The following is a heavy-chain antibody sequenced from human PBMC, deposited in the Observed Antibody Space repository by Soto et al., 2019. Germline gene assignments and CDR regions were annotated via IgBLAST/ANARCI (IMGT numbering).Heavy chain of an antibody. D-gene: IGHD1-1*01. CDR2: LYDVDGT. J-gene: IGHJ3*01. CDR1: GLTVSGKKY. Sequence: DVQLVESGGGLIQPGESLRLSCAAFGLTVSGKKYVAWVRQAPGKGLEWISALYDVDGTYYADSVKGRFTTSSDSSKTTVYIQMNGQRPDDSAVYYCASWHEREHAYDVWDRGTTVTVSS. CDR3: ASWHEREHAYDV. V-gene: IGHV3-53*01.